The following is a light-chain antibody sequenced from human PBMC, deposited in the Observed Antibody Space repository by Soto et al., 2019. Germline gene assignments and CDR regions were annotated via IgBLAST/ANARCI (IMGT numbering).Light chain of an antibody. V-gene: IGLV2-14*01. Sequence: QSALTQPASVSGSPGQSITISCTGTSSDVGGHDFVSWYQQHPGKAPKLIIYDVSNRPSGVSNRFSASKSGNTASLTISGLQAEADADYYCRSYTSSNTLVFGGGTKLTVL. CDR1: SSDVGGHDF. J-gene: IGLJ2*01. CDR3: RSYTSSNTLV. CDR2: DVS.